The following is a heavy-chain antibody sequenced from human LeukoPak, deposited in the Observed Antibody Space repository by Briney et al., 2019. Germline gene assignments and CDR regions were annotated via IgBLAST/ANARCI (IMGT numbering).Heavy chain of an antibody. CDR2: ISDESRAI. D-gene: IGHD6-13*01. CDR1: GFTFSDYE. V-gene: IGHV3-48*03. J-gene: IGHJ3*02. Sequence: PGGTLRLSCAASGFTFSDYERIWVRQAPGKGLAWVAYISDESRAIFYADSVKGRFTVSKDNAKNSLYLQMNSLRAEDTAVYYCARARGSSCLDIWGQGTKVTVSS. CDR3: ARARGSSCLDI.